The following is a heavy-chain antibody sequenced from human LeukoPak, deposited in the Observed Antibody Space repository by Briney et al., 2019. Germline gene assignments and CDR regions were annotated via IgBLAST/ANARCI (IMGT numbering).Heavy chain of an antibody. V-gene: IGHV3-21*01. CDR3: ATGDGWCFID. Sequence: GGSLRLSCAASGFTFSGYNVNWVRQAPGKGLEWVSSISRTSTDIHYAVSVRGRFTISRDNAKNSLYLQMNSLRVEDTAVYYCATGDGWCFIDWGQGTLVTVSS. CDR2: ISRTSTDI. J-gene: IGHJ4*02. D-gene: IGHD6-19*01. CDR1: GFTFSGYN.